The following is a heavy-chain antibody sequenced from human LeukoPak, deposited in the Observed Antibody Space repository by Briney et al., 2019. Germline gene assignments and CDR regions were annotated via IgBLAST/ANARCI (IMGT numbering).Heavy chain of an antibody. V-gene: IGHV3-33*01. CDR2: IWYDGSNK. CDR3: ARSTYAPREGYWFDP. D-gene: IGHD2-15*01. J-gene: IGHJ5*02. Sequence: GGSLRLSCAASGFTFSSYGMHWVRQAPGKGLEWVAVIWYDGSNKYYADSVKGRFTISRDNSKNTLYLQMNSLRVEDTAVYYCARSTYAPREGYWFDPWGQGTLVTVSS. CDR1: GFTFSSYG.